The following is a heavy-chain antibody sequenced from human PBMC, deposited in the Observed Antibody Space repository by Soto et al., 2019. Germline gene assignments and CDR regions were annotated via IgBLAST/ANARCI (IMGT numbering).Heavy chain of an antibody. V-gene: IGHV1-3*01. D-gene: IGHD5-18*01. J-gene: IGHJ4*02. CDR2: MNAGVGNT. CDR3: ARNTGYTFGSLNY. CDR1: GYTFTDYA. Sequence: ASVKVSCKASGYTFTDYALHWVRQAPGQRLEWMGWMNAGVGNTLYSQKFQGRITITRDTSASTAYMELNSLKSEDTAIYYCARNTGYTFGSLNYWGPGTLVTVSS.